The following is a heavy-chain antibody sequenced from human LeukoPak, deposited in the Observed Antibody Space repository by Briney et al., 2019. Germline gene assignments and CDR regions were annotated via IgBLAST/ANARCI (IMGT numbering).Heavy chain of an antibody. CDR1: GFTFSNYV. CDR2: ITSNGGST. D-gene: IGHD6-6*01. J-gene: IGHJ4*02. V-gene: IGHV3-64*02. Sequence: GGSLRLSCAASGFTFSNYVMHWVRQAPGKGLEYVSAITSNGGSTYYADSVKGRFTISRDNSKNTLYLQMGSLRAEDMAVYYCARISSSYDYDYWGQGTLVTVSS. CDR3: ARISSSYDYDY.